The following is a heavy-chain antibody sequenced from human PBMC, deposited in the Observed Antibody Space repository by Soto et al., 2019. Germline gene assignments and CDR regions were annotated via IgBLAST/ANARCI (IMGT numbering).Heavy chain of an antibody. CDR1: GFTFSSYA. CDR3: AKDPLSSYDSSGVTPDY. V-gene: IGHV3-23*01. CDR2: ISGSGGST. J-gene: IGHJ4*02. Sequence: VQLLESGGGLVQPGGSLRLSCAASGFTFSSYAMSWVRQAPGKGLEWVSAISGSGGSTYYADSVKGRFTISRDNSKNTLYLQMNSLRAEDTAVYYCAKDPLSSYDSSGVTPDYWGQGTLVTVSS. D-gene: IGHD3-22*01.